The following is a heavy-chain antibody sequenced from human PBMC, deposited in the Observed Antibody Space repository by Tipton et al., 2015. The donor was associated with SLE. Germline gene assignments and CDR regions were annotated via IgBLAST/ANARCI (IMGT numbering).Heavy chain of an antibody. Sequence: QVQLVQSGAEVKKPGASVKVSCKASGYTFTSYYMHWVRQAPGQGLEWMGIINPSGGSTSYAQKFQGRVTMTRDTSTSTVYMELSSLRSEDTAVYYCARGAGPITSFGNYYYYYYMDVWGKGTTVTVPS. V-gene: IGHV1-46*01. CDR2: INPSGGST. CDR1: GYTFTSYY. CDR3: ARGAGPITSFGNYYYYYYMDV. D-gene: IGHD3-16*01. J-gene: IGHJ6*03.